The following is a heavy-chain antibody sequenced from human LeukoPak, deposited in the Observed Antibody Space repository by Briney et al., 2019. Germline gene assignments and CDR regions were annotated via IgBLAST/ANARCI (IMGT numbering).Heavy chain of an antibody. D-gene: IGHD4-17*01. CDR3: ARDPDGDYAYFDY. J-gene: IGHJ4*02. V-gene: IGHV4-61*02. Sequence: SQTLSLTCTVSGGSISSGSYYWSWIRQPAGKGLEWIRRIYTSGSTNYNPSLKSRVTISVDTSKNQFSLKLSSVTAADTAVYYCARDPDGDYAYFDYWGQGTLVTVSS. CDR1: GGSISSGSYY. CDR2: IYTSGST.